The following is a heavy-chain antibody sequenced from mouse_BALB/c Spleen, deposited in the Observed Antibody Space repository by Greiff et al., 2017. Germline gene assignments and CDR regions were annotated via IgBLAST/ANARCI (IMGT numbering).Heavy chain of an antibody. CDR2: INASSGRT. D-gene: IGHD1-1*01. CDR3: ADDYGSSLFAY. J-gene: IGHJ3*01. Sequence: QVQLQQPGAGLVTPGASLYMSCTASGYSFTSYGVHWVRQRPGQGLEWMGEINASSGRTNYNEKIKSKGTLTVNNSSSTAYMKLSSLTSEDSAVYYCADDYGSSLFAYWGQGTLVTVSA. V-gene: IGHV1S81*02. CDR1: GYSFTSYG.